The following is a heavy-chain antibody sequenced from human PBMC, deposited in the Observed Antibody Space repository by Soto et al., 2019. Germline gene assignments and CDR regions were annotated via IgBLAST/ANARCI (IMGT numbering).Heavy chain of an antibody. CDR1: GFTFSSYS. CDR3: ARGWAAAGTGLFAFDI. CDR2: ISSSSSYI. D-gene: IGHD6-13*01. Sequence: GGSLRLSCAASGFTFSSYSMNWVPQAPGKGLEWVSSISSSSSYIYYADSVKGRFTISRDNAKNSLYLQMNSLRAEDTAVYYCARGWAAAGTGLFAFDIWGQGTMVTVSS. V-gene: IGHV3-21*01. J-gene: IGHJ3*02.